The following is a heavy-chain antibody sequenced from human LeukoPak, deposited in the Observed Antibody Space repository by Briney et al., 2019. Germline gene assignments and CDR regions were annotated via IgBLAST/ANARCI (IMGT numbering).Heavy chain of an antibody. CDR1: GFTFSSYA. Sequence: GGSLRLSCAASGFTFSSYAMSWVRQAPGKGLEWVSAISGSGGSTYYADSVKGRFTISRDNSKNTLYLQMNSLRAEDTAVYYCAKGIVPAAIPGDWFDPWGQGTLVTVSS. CDR3: AKGIVPAAIPGDWFDP. D-gene: IGHD2-2*02. CDR2: ISGSGGST. J-gene: IGHJ5*02. V-gene: IGHV3-23*01.